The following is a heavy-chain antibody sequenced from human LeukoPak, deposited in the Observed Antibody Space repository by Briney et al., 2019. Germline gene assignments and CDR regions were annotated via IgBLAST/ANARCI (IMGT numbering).Heavy chain of an antibody. CDR1: GGSISSSSYY. D-gene: IGHD4-23*01. J-gene: IGHJ4*02. V-gene: IGHV4-39*01. CDR2: IYYSGST. Sequence: SETLSLTCTVSGGSISSSSYYWGWIRQPPGKGLEWIGSIYYSGSTYYSPSLKSRVTISVDTSKNQFSLNLNSVTAADTAMYYCARQRTVVTLEFFDFWGQGTLVIVSS. CDR3: ARQRTVVTLEFFDF.